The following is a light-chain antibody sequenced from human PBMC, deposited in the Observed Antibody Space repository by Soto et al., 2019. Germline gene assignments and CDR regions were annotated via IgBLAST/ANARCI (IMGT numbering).Light chain of an antibody. CDR3: SSYAGSNTYVV. CDR1: SSDIGGYNY. CDR2: EVS. J-gene: IGLJ2*01. Sequence: QSALTQPPSASGSPGQSVTISCTGTSSDIGGYNYVSWYQQHPGKAPKLMIYEVSRRPSGVPDCFSGSTSGNTASLTVSGLQAEDEADYYCSSYAGSNTYVVFGGGTKLTVL. V-gene: IGLV2-8*01.